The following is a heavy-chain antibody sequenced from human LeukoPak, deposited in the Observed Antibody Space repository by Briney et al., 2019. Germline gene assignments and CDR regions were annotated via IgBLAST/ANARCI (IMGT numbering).Heavy chain of an antibody. CDR2: ISSSGSTI. CDR3: ARGGASGYYYGSGSYYREFDY. CDR1: GFTSSSYE. J-gene: IGHJ4*02. D-gene: IGHD3-10*01. V-gene: IGHV3-48*03. Sequence: GGSLSLSCAASGFTSSSYEMNCVCQSPGEGLECVSYISSSGSTIYYSDSVKGRFTISRDNAKNSLYLQMISLRAEATAVYYCARGGASGYYYGSGSYYREFDYWGQGTLVTVSS.